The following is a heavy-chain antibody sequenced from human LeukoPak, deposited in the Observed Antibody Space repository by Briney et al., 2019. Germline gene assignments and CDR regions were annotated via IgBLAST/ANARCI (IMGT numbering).Heavy chain of an antibody. D-gene: IGHD2-2*01. J-gene: IGHJ4*02. V-gene: IGHV1-18*01. CDR1: GYTFSNFG. CDR3: ARDGTSTDDY. Sequence: SVKVSCKASGYTFSNFGINWVRQAPGQGLEWIAWISGNNGNPNYGQKFQGRFTVTTDSSTSTAYMELRNLRSDDTAVYYCARDGTSTDDYWGQGTLVTVSS. CDR2: ISGNNGNP.